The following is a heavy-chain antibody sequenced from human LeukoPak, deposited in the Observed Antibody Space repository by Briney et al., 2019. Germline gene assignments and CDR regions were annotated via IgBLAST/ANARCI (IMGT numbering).Heavy chain of an antibody. CDR3: ARGHNIVVVVAAHY. V-gene: IGHV1-2*02. Sequence: ASVKVSCKASGYTFTGYYMHWVRQAPGQGLEWMGWINPNSGGTNYAQKFQGRVTMTRDTSIGTAYMELSRLRSDDTAVYYCARGHNIVVVVAAHYWGQGTLVTVSS. CDR1: GYTFTGYY. D-gene: IGHD2-15*01. J-gene: IGHJ4*02. CDR2: INPNSGGT.